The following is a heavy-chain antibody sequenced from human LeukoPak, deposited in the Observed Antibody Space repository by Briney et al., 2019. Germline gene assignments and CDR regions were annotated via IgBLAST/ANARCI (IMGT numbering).Heavy chain of an antibody. V-gene: IGHV3-11*01. D-gene: IGHD2-15*01. CDR1: GFTFSDYY. J-gene: IGHJ4*02. CDR3: ASLYCSGGSCYRIDY. CDR2: ISSSGSTI. Sequence: GGSLRLSCAASGFTFSDYYMSWIRQAPGKGLEWVSYISSSGSTIYYADSVKGRFTISRDNAKNSLYLQMNSLRAEDTAVYYCASLYCSGGSCYRIDYWGQGTLVTVSS.